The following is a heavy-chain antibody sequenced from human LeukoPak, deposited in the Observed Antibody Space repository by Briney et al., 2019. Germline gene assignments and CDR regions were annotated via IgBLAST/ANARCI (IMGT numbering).Heavy chain of an antibody. Sequence: PSETLSLTCTVSGGSISSYYWSWIRQPAGKGLEWIGRIYPTGSTNSNPSLKSRVTLSLDSSRNQFYLKLSSVTAADTAVYYCASERYYDASGYLSFGLYWGRGTLVTVSS. CDR1: GGSISSYY. J-gene: IGHJ4*02. D-gene: IGHD3-22*01. CDR3: ASERYYDASGYLSFGLY. CDR2: IYPTGST. V-gene: IGHV4-4*07.